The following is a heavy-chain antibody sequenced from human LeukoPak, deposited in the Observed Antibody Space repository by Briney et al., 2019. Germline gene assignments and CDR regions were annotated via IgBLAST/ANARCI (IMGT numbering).Heavy chain of an antibody. CDR2: LDPEDGET. Sequence: ASVKVSCKVSGYTLTELSMHWVRQAPGKGLEWMGGLDPEDGETIYAQKFQGRVTMTEDTSTDTAYMELSSLRSEDTAVYYCATDLRGYYDSSYDAFDIWGQGTMVTVSS. J-gene: IGHJ3*02. CDR3: ATDLRGYYDSSYDAFDI. CDR1: GYTLTELS. V-gene: IGHV1-24*01. D-gene: IGHD3-22*01.